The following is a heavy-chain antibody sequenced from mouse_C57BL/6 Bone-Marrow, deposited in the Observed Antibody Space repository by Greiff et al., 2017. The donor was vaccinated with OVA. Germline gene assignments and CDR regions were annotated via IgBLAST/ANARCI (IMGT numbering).Heavy chain of an antibody. Sequence: VQLQQSGAELVRPGASVKLSCTASGFNITDDYMHWVKQRPEQGLEWIGWIDPENGDTEYASKFQGKATITADTSSNTAYLQLSSLTSEDTAVYYCTTRRYYDYPWFAYWGQGTLVTVSA. CDR1: GFNITDDY. V-gene: IGHV14-4*01. D-gene: IGHD2-4*01. CDR3: TTRRYYDYPWFAY. CDR2: IDPENGDT. J-gene: IGHJ3*01.